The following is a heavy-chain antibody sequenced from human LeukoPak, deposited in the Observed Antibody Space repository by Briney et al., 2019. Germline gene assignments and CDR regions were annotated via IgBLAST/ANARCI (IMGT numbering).Heavy chain of an antibody. J-gene: IGHJ3*02. CDR2: IYYSGST. D-gene: IGHD4-17*01. CDR3: ARVGDYGRAFDI. V-gene: IGHV4-59*01. Sequence: SETVSLTCTVSGGSMSSYYWSWIRQPPGKGLEWIGYIYYSGSTNYNPSLKSRVTISVDTSKKQFSLKLNSVTAADTAVYYCARVGDYGRAFDIWGQGTMVTVSS. CDR1: GGSMSSYY.